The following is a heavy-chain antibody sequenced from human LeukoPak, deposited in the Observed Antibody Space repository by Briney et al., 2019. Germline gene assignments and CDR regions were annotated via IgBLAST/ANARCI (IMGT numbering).Heavy chain of an antibody. V-gene: IGHV4-39*01. CDR1: GGSISSSSYY. CDR2: INHSGST. D-gene: IGHD1-7*01. CDR3: ARHRWNWRGPPQLDY. J-gene: IGHJ4*02. Sequence: SETLSLTCTVSGGSISSSSYYWGWIRQPPGKGLEWIGEINHSGSTNYNPSLKSRVTISVDTSKNQFSLKLSSVTAADTAVYYCARHRWNWRGPPQLDYWGQGTLVTVSS.